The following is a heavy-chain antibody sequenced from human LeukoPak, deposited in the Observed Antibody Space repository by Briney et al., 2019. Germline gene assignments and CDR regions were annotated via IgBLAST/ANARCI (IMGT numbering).Heavy chain of an antibody. D-gene: IGHD3-10*02. CDR1: GFTFSSYG. J-gene: IGHJ6*04. V-gene: IGHV3-48*04. Sequence: GGSLRLSCAASGFTFSSYGMHWVRQAPGRGLEWVSYISSSGSTIYYADSVKGRFTISRDNAKNSLYLQMNSLRAEDTAVYYCAELGITMIGGVWGKGTTVTISS. CDR3: AELGITMIGGV. CDR2: ISSSGSTI.